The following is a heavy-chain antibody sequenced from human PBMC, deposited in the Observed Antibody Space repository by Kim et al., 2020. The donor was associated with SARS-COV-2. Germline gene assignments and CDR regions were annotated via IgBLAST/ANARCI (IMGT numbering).Heavy chain of an antibody. CDR2: IYYSGST. CDR3: ARNAGYSGYDGLDP. Sequence: SETLSLTCTVSGGSISSYYWSWIRQPPGKGLEWIGYIYYSGSTNYNPSLKSRVTISVDTSKNQFSLKLSSVTAADTAVYYCARNAGYSGYDGLDPWGQGTLVTVSS. V-gene: IGHV4-59*13. D-gene: IGHD5-12*01. J-gene: IGHJ5*02. CDR1: GGSISSYY.